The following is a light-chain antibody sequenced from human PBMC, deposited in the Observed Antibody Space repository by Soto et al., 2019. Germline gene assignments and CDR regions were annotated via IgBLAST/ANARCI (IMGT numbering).Light chain of an antibody. CDR1: QGISSY. J-gene: IGKJ1*01. V-gene: IGKV1-9*01. CDR3: QELYSYPWT. CDR2: AAS. Sequence: DMQLTQSPSFLSASVGDRVTITCRASQGISSYLAWYQQKPGTAPKLLIHAASTLQGGVPSRFSGSGSGKEATLTISSLKPEDFATYYCQELYSYPWTLGQGTKVDIK.